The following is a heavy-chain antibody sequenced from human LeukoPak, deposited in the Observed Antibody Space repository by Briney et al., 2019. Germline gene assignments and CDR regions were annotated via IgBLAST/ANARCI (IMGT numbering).Heavy chain of an antibody. CDR1: GFIFSNYW. J-gene: IGHJ6*03. CDR2: IKKDGTET. V-gene: IGHV3-7*03. Sequence: GGSLRLSCAASGFIFSNYWMSWVRQAPGKGLEWVANIKKDGTETYYVDSVKGRFTVSRDDAKNSLYLQMNSLRAEDTAVYYCAKANQYCSGGSCYYYYMDVWGKGTTVTVSS. CDR3: AKANQYCSGGSCYYYYMDV. D-gene: IGHD2-15*01.